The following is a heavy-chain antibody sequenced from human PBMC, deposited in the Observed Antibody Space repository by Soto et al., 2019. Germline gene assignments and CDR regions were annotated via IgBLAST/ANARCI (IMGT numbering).Heavy chain of an antibody. CDR1: GDSISSSTYF. D-gene: IGHD1-26*01. CDR2: IAYSGTT. Sequence: QLQLQESGPGLVKASETLSLICTVSGDSISSSTYFWGWIRQPPGKGLEWIGSIAYSGTTYYNKSASTRAPIPVDTSKNQVAVRLASASAVEPGVYDCARHGANSGSYSEYFQYWGQGTLVTVSS. V-gene: IGHV4-39*01. CDR3: ARHGANSGSYSEYFQY. J-gene: IGHJ1*01.